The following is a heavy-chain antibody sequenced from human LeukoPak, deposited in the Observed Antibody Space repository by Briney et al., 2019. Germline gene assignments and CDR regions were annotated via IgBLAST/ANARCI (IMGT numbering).Heavy chain of an antibody. D-gene: IGHD6-19*01. CDR2: ISGSGGST. CDR1: GFTFSSYA. Sequence: GGSLRLSCAASGFTFSSYAMSWVRQAPGKGLEWVSAISGSGGSTYYADSVKGRFTISRDNSKNTLYLQMNSLRAEDTAVYYCASSAVEISGRGTFQHWGQGTLVTVSS. CDR3: ASSAVEISGRGTFQH. J-gene: IGHJ1*01. V-gene: IGHV3-23*01.